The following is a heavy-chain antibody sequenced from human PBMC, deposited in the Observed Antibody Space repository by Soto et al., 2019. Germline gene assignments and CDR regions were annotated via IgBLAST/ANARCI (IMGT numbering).Heavy chain of an antibody. CDR2: INPNESRT. Sequence: GGSLRLSCAASGFTFTNYWMHWVRQAPGKGLMWVSRINPNESRTNYADSVKGRFTISRDNAKNTLYLQMNSLRAEDTAVYYCARDGXXXXDXXXXXYRXXXXXXVXGQXTTVTVSS. V-gene: IGHV3-74*01. CDR1: GFTFTNYW. CDR3: ARDGXXXXDXXXXXYRXXXXXXV. J-gene: IGHJ6*02. D-gene: IGHD3-9*01.